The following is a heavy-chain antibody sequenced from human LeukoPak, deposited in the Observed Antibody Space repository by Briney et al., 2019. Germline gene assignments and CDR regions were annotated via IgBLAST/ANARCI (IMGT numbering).Heavy chain of an antibody. J-gene: IGHJ4*02. V-gene: IGHV4-4*07. CDR3: ARVTIVEELDY. D-gene: IGHD3-22*01. CDR1: GGSISSYY. CDR2: IYTSGST. Sequence: SETLPLTCTVSGGSISSYYWSWIRRPAGKGLEWIGRIYTSGSTNYNPSLKSRVTMSVDTSKNQFSLKLSSVTAADTAVYYCARVTIVEELDYWGQATLVTVSS.